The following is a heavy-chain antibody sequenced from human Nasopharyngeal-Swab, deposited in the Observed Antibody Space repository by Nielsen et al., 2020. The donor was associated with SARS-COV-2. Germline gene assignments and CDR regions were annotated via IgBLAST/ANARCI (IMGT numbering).Heavy chain of an antibody. CDR1: GGSISSYY. V-gene: IGHV4-59*08. CDR3: ARWAAWELRGGYFDY. Sequence: SETLSLTCTVSGGSISSYYWSWIRQPPGKGLEWIGYIYYSGSTNYNPSLKSRVTISVDTSKNQFSLKLSSVTAADTAVYYCARWAAWELRGGYFDYWGQGTLVTVSS. D-gene: IGHD1-26*01. CDR2: IYYSGST. J-gene: IGHJ4*02.